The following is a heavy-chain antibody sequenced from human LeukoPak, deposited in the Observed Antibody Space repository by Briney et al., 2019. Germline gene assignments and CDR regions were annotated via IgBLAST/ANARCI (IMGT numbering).Heavy chain of an antibody. D-gene: IGHD7-27*01. CDR2: ISYSGTT. CDR3: AREWGTGEKDY. CDR1: GGSISSYY. Sequence: SETLSLTCTVSGGSISSYYWSWIRLPPGKGLEWIGYISYSGTTNYNPSLNSRVTISVDTSKNQFSLKLSSMTAADTAVYYCAREWGTGEKDYWGQGTLVTVSS. J-gene: IGHJ4*02. V-gene: IGHV4-59*01.